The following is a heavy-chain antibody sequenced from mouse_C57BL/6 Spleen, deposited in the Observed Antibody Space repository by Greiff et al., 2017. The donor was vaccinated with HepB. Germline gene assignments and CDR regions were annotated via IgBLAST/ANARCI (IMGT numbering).Heavy chain of an antibody. CDR1: GYTFTSYW. CDR3: AIERTGAWFAY. J-gene: IGHJ3*01. Sequence: QVQLQQPGAELVKPGASVKVSCKASGYTFTSYWMHWVKQRPGQGLEWIGRIHPSDSDTNYNQKFQGKATLTVDKSSSTAYMQLSSLTSEDSAVYYCAIERTGAWFAYWGQGTLVTVSA. CDR2: IHPSDSDT. V-gene: IGHV1-74*01.